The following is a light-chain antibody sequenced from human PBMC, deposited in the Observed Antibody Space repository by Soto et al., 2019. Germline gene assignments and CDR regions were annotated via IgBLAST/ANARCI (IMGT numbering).Light chain of an antibody. J-gene: IGKJ2*02. CDR3: QQFDSVPCT. V-gene: IGKV1-33*01. CDR2: DAA. Sequence: IEMTQSPSALSASAGDRVTITCQASQDIKNYVIWYQQKPGRAPKLLIYDAASLGTGVSSRFSGSGSGTHFTLTISRLQPEDVATYYCQQFDSVPCTFGQGTKVEIK. CDR1: QDIKNY.